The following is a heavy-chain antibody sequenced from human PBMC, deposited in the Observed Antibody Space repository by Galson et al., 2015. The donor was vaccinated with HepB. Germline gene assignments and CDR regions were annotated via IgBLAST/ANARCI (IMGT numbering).Heavy chain of an antibody. CDR3: AKDSVWFGEATEYSFDY. CDR1: GFTFSSYG. J-gene: IGHJ4*02. D-gene: IGHD3-10*01. Sequence: SLRLSCAASGFTFSSYGMHWVRQAPGKGLEWVAVISYDGSNKYYADSVKGRFTISRDNSKNTLYLQMNSLRAEDTAVYYWAKDSVWFGEATEYSFDYWGQGTLVTVSS. CDR2: ISYDGSNK. V-gene: IGHV3-30*18.